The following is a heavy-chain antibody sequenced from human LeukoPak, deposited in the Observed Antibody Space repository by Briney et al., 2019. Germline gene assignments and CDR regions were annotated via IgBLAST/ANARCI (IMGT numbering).Heavy chain of an antibody. CDR2: INHSGST. J-gene: IGHJ4*02. CDR3: ARGDGCSSTSSPFDY. CDR1: GGSFSGYY. Sequence: SETLSLTCAVYGGSFSGYYWSWIRQPPGKGLEWIGEINHSGSTNYNPSLKSRVTISVDTSKNQFSLKLSSVTAADTAVYYCARGDGCSSTSSPFDYWGQGTLVTVSS. D-gene: IGHD2-2*01. V-gene: IGHV4-34*01.